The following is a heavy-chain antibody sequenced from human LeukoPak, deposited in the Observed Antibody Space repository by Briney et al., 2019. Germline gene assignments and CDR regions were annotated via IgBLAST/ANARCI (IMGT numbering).Heavy chain of an antibody. V-gene: IGHV1-18*01. CDR3: AREYSSSWYSWFDP. CDR1: GYTFTSYG. Sequence: ASVKVSCKASGYTFTSYGISWVRLAPGQGHEWMGWISAYNGNTNYAQKLQGRVTMTTDTSTSTAYMELRSLRSDDTAVYYCAREYSSSWYSWFDPWGQGTLVTVSS. J-gene: IGHJ5*02. D-gene: IGHD6-13*01. CDR2: ISAYNGNT.